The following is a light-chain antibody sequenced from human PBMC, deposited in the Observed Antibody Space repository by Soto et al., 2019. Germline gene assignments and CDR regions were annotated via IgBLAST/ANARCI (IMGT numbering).Light chain of an antibody. CDR1: QTISSW. J-gene: IGKJ4*01. V-gene: IGKV1-5*03. CDR3: QQYNNWLT. CDR2: KAS. Sequence: DIQMTQSPSTLSGSVGDRVAITCRASQTISSWLAWYQQKPGKAPKLLIYKASTFKSGVPSRFSGSGSGTEFTLTISSLQPEDFGIYYCQQYNNWLTFGGGTKVDIK.